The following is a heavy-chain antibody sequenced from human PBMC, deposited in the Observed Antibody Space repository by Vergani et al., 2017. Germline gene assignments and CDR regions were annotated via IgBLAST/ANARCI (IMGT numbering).Heavy chain of an antibody. V-gene: IGHV1-69*13. J-gene: IGHJ6*02. D-gene: IGHD2-8*01. CDR2: IIPIFGTA. CDR1: GYTFTSYG. Sequence: QVQLVQSGAEVKKPGASVKVSCKASGYTFTSYGISWVRQAPGQGLEWMGRIIPIFGTANYAQKFQGRVTITADESTSTAYMELSSLRSEDTAVYYCARGNGGKLHYYSYYGMDVWGQGTTVTVSS. CDR3: ARGNGGKLHYYSYYGMDV.